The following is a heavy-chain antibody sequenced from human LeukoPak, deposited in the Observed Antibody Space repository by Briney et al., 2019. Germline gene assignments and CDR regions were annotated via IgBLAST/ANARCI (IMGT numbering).Heavy chain of an antibody. CDR1: GFTFSSYA. Sequence: GGSLTLSCAASGFTFSSYAMSWVRQAPGKGLEWVSSISGSGDIIHYADSVKGRFTISRDNSKNTLHVQMNSLRAEDTAVYYCAPSRGLDMVFNNWGQGTLVTVCS. V-gene: IGHV3-23*01. CDR3: APSRGLDMVFNN. CDR2: ISGSGDII. J-gene: IGHJ4*02. D-gene: IGHD2-2*03.